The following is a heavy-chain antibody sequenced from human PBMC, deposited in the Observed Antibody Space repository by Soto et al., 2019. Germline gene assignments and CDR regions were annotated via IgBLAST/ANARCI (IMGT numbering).Heavy chain of an antibody. D-gene: IGHD5-12*01. CDR1: GYTFTSYA. CDR3: AKTPLAVGWLQLRGDYYFDY. J-gene: IGHJ4*02. CDR2: INAGNGNT. Sequence: ASVKVSCKASGYTFTSYAMHWVRQAPGQRLEWMGWINAGNGNTKYSQKFQGRVTITRDTSASTAYMELSSLRSEDTAVYYCAKTPLAVGWLQLRGDYYFDYWGQGTLVTVSS. V-gene: IGHV1-3*01.